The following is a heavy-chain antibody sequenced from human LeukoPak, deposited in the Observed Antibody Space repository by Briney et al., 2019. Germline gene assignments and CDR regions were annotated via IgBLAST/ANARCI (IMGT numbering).Heavy chain of an antibody. J-gene: IGHJ4*02. D-gene: IGHD4-17*01. CDR1: GGSIGSGSYY. V-gene: IGHV4-61*02. CDR3: ASPKYDYGDYEEDY. CDR2: IYTSGST. Sequence: SETLSLTCTVSGGSIGSGSYYWSWIRQPAGKGLEWIGRIYTSGSTNYNPSLKSRVTISVDTSKNQFSLKLSSVTAADTAVYYCASPKYDYGDYEEDYWGQGTLVTVSS.